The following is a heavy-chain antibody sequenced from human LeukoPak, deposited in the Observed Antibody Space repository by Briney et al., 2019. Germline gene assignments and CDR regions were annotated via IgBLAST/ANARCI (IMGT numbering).Heavy chain of an antibody. CDR1: GGSISSYY. Sequence: SETLSLTCTVSGGSISSYYWSWIRQPAGKGLEWIGRIYNSGSTNYNPSLKSRVTMSVETSKNQFSLKLTSVTAADTAVYYCAREKGYCPGGRCYNYYYYMDVWGKQTTVAFSS. J-gene: IGHJ6*03. D-gene: IGHD2-8*02. V-gene: IGHV4-4*07. CDR3: AREKGYCPGGRCYNYYYYMDV. CDR2: IYNSGST.